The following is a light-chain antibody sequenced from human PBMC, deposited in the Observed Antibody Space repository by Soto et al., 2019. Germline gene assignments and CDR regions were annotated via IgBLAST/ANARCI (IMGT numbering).Light chain of an antibody. CDR2: STN. V-gene: IGLV8-61*01. Sequence: QPVVTQEPSFSVSPGGTVTLTCGLSSGSVSTSYYPSWYQQTPGQAPRTLIYSTNTRSSGVPARFSGSILGNKAALTITGAQADDDSDYYCVLYLGSGISVFGGGTKLTVL. CDR3: VLYLGSGISV. J-gene: IGLJ3*02. CDR1: SGSVSTSYY.